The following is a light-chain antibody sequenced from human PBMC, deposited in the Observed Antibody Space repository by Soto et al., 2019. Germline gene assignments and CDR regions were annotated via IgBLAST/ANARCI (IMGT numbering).Light chain of an antibody. V-gene: IGKV3-11*01. Sequence: VLTQSPATLSLSPGESATLSCRASQNVGNNLAWYQQKSGQAPRLLIYAASDRATGVPARFSGRMSGTDFTLTISSLEPEDFGAYFCQQRSRWPRRTFGRGTKLE. J-gene: IGKJ2*02. CDR2: AAS. CDR1: QNVGNN. CDR3: QQRSRWPRRT.